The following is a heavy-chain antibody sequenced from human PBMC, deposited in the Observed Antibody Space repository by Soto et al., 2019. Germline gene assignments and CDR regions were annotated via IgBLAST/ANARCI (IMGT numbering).Heavy chain of an antibody. V-gene: IGHV1-18*01. CDR3: ARDLDGSGSYYTDY. D-gene: IGHD3-10*01. CDR2: ISLYNGNT. Sequence: QVQLVQSGAEVKKPGASVKVSCKASGYVFNAYGINGVRQALGQGLEWMGWISLYNGNTKYAQNFQGRVTMTTDTSTSTAYMELRSLRSDDAAVYYCARDLDGSGSYYTDYWGPGTLVTVSS. CDR1: GYVFNAYG. J-gene: IGHJ4*02.